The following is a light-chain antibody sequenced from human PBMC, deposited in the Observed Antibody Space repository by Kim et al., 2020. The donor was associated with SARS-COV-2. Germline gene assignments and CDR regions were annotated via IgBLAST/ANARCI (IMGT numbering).Light chain of an antibody. J-gene: IGKJ1*01. CDR1: QSISSW. Sequence: DIQMTQSPSTLSASVGDRVTITCRASQSISSWVAWYQQKPGKAPKLLIYKASSLESGVPSRFSGSGSGTEFTLTISSLQPDDFATYYCQQYNSSPWTFGQGTKVDIK. CDR3: QQYNSSPWT. V-gene: IGKV1-5*03. CDR2: KAS.